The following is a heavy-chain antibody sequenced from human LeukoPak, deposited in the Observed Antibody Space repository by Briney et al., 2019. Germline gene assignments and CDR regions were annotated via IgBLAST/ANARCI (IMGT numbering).Heavy chain of an antibody. D-gene: IGHD3-22*01. CDR1: GYSFTRYW. J-gene: IGHJ5*02. CDR3: ARHQGGYSSNWFDP. CDR2: IYPGVSDT. Sequence: GESLKISCKGSGYSFTRYWIGWVRQMPGKGLEWMGIIYPGVSDTRYSPSFQGQVTVSADRSISTAYLQWSSLQASDTAMYYCARHQGGYSSNWFDPWGQGTLVTVSS. V-gene: IGHV5-51*01.